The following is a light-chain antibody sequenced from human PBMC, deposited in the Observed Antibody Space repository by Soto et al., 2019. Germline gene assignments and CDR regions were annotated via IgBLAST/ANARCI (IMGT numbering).Light chain of an antibody. CDR1: SSDVGSYNL. Sequence: QSVLPQPASVSGSPGQSMTLSCTGTSSDVGSYNLVSWYQQHPGKAPKLMIYEGSKRPSGVSNRFSGSKSGNTASLTISGLQAEDEADYYCCSYAGSSTFYVFGTGTKLTVL. V-gene: IGLV2-23*03. CDR3: CSYAGSSTFYV. J-gene: IGLJ1*01. CDR2: EGS.